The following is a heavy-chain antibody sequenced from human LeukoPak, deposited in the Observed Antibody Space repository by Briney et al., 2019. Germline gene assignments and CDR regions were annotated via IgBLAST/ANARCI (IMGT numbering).Heavy chain of an antibody. V-gene: IGHV1-8*01. CDR1: GYTFTSYD. CDR2: MNPNSGNT. CDR3: AGGRERGTTYAY. J-gene: IGHJ4*02. D-gene: IGHD2/OR15-2a*01. Sequence: ASVKVSCKASGYTFTSYDINWVRQATGQGLEWMGWMNPNSGNTGYAQKFQGRVTMTRNTSISTAYMELSSLRSEDTAVYYCAGGRERGTTYAYGGQGTLVTVSS.